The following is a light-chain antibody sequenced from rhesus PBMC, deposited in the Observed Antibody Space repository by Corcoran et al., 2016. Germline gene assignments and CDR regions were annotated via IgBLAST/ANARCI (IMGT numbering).Light chain of an antibody. CDR1: QSLLHSNGYTY. Sequence: DIVMTQTPLSLPVTPGETASISCRSSQSLLHSNGYTYFFWYLQKPGQSPQFLIYLGSNRAPGVPDRCRGSGSGPDLTLKISRVEAEEFGIYYCLQNIQLPFTFGPGTKLDIK. CDR2: LGS. CDR3: LQNIQLPFT. V-gene: IGKV2-78*01. J-gene: IGKJ3*01.